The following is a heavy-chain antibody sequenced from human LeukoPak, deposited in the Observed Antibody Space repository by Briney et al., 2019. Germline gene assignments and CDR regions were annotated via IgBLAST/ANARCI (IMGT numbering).Heavy chain of an antibody. CDR2: IYYSGST. D-gene: IGHD4-17*01. CDR1: GGSISSYY. V-gene: IGHV4-59*01. J-gene: IGHJ6*04. CDR3: ARDNYGDYNYYYGMDV. Sequence: SETLSLTCTVSGGSISSYYWSWIRQPPGKGLEWIGYIYYSGSTNYNPSLKSRVTISVDTSKNQFSLKLSSVTAADTAVYYRARDNYGDYNYYYGMDVWGKGTTVTVSS.